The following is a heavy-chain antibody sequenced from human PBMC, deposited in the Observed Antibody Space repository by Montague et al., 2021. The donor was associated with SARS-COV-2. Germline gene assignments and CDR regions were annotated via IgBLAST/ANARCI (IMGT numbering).Heavy chain of an antibody. Sequence: PELVKPTQTLTLTCTFSGFSLSTSGMCVSWIRQPPGKALEWLALXDWDDDKYYSTSLKTRLTISKDTSKNQVVLTMTNMDPVDTATYYCARISAWYSSGWSAFDYWGQGTLVTVSS. V-gene: IGHV2-70*01. CDR3: ARISAWYSSGWSAFDY. CDR2: XDWDDDK. CDR1: GFSLSTSGMC. D-gene: IGHD6-19*01. J-gene: IGHJ4*02.